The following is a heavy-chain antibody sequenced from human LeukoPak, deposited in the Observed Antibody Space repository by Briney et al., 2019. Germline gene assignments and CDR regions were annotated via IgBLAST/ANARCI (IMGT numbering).Heavy chain of an antibody. CDR1: GYTFIAYY. V-gene: IGHV1-2*02. CDR2: INPNSGGI. D-gene: IGHD4-17*01. Sequence: ASVKVSCKASGYTFIAYYMHWVRQAPGQGLEWMAWINPNSGGITSAQKFQGRVTMTRDASISTAYMELSRLTSDDTAVYYCARDLDPDYGDYINAFDMWGQGTMVTVSS. CDR3: ARDLDPDYGDYINAFDM. J-gene: IGHJ3*02.